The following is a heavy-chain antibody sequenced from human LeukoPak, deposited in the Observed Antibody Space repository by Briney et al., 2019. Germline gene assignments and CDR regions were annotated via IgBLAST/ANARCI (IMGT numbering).Heavy chain of an antibody. CDR1: GYTFTSYD. CDR2: MNPNSGNT. CDR3: ARRAWGGSYSGY. J-gene: IGHJ4*02. Sequence: ASVKVSCKASGYTFTSYDINWVRQATGQGLEWMGWMNPNSGNTGYAQKFQGRLTMTRNTSISTAYMELSSLRSEDTAVYYCARRAWGGSYSGYWGQGTLVTVSS. V-gene: IGHV1-8*01. D-gene: IGHD1-26*01.